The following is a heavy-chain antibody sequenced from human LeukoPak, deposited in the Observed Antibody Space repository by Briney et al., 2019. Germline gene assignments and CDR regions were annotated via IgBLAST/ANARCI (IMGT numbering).Heavy chain of an antibody. D-gene: IGHD4-17*01. CDR3: ARDKEHGDSFFDY. CDR1: GFTFSSYA. Sequence: PGGSLRLSCAASGFTFSSYAMSWVRQAPGKGLEWVSAISGSGGSTYYADSVKGRFTISRDNSKNTLYLQMNSLRAEDTAVYYCARDKEHGDSFFDYWGQGTLVTVSS. CDR2: ISGSGGST. V-gene: IGHV3-23*01. J-gene: IGHJ4*02.